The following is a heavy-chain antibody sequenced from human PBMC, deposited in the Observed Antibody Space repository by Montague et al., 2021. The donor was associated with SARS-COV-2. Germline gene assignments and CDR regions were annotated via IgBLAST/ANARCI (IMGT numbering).Heavy chain of an antibody. CDR3: ARGTRIAVLVVVTRYGLDV. V-gene: IGHV4-39*07. CDR2: IYYTGST. D-gene: IGHD3-22*01. Sequence: SETLSLTCTVSGGSISSSSYYWGWIRQPPGKGLEWIGSIYYTGSTYYTPSLKGRVTIPVDTSKNQFSLKLSSVTAADTAVYYCARGTRIAVLVVVTRYGLDVWGQGTTVTVSS. J-gene: IGHJ6*02. CDR1: GGSISSSSYY.